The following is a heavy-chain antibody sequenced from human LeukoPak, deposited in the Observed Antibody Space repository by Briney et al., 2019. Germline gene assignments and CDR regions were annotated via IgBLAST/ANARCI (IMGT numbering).Heavy chain of an antibody. V-gene: IGHV3-7*04. Sequence: ETLSLTCAVSVGSINSGNWWSWVRQAPGKGLEWVANIKQDGSEKYYVDSVKGRFTISRDNAKNSLYLQMNSLRAEDTAVYYCARDPVAVAGTLDYYYGMDVWGQGTTVTVSS. CDR1: VGSINSGNW. D-gene: IGHD6-19*01. J-gene: IGHJ6*02. CDR3: ARDPVAVAGTLDYYYGMDV. CDR2: IKQDGSEK.